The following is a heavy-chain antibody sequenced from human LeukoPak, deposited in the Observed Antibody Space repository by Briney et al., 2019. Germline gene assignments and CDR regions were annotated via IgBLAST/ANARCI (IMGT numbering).Heavy chain of an antibody. CDR2: ISWNSGSI. J-gene: IGHJ4*02. CDR3: VKGYSYGMTYYFDY. D-gene: IGHD5-18*01. V-gene: IGHV3-9*01. Sequence: GGSLRLSWAASGFIFDDYALHWVRQAAGRGLEWVSGISWNSGSIGYAESVKGRFTISRDTAKNSLYLQMNSLRAEDTALYYCVKGYSYGMTYYFDYWGQGTLVTVSS. CDR1: GFIFDDYA.